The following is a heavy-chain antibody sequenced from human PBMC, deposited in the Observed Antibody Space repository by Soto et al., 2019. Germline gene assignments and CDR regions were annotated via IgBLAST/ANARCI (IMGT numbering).Heavy chain of an antibody. Sequence: GGSLRLSCAASGFTFSTYWMTWVRQAPGKGLEWVANIKQDGSQKYYVDSVKGRFTISRDKAKNSLYLQMNSLRAEDTAVYYCWGYDNSGSGRENPIDYWGQGTLVTVSS. J-gene: IGHJ4*02. V-gene: IGHV3-7*01. CDR3: WGYDNSGSGRENPIDY. CDR1: GFTFSTYW. D-gene: IGHD3-22*01. CDR2: IKQDGSQK.